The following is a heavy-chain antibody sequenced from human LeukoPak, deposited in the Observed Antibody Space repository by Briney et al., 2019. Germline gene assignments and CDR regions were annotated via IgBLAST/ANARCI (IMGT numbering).Heavy chain of an antibody. CDR3: AADPYDYGDYVLGY. CDR2: IVVGSGNT. J-gene: IGHJ4*02. Sequence: TSVKVPCKASGFTFTSSAVQWVRQARGQRLEWIGWIVVGSGNTNYAQKFQERVTITRDMSTSTAYMELSSLRSEDTAVYYCAADPYDYGDYVLGYWGQGTLVTVSS. V-gene: IGHV1-58*01. D-gene: IGHD4-17*01. CDR1: GFTFTSSA.